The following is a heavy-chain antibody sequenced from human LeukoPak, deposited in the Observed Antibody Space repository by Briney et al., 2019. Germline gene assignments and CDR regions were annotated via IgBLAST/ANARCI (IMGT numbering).Heavy chain of an antibody. D-gene: IGHD3-22*01. CDR1: DDSISSSRYY. J-gene: IGHJ4*02. CDR3: ARSRSSGYLGYFDY. V-gene: IGHV4-39*01. CDR2: IYYSGST. Sequence: SATLSLTCTVSDDSISSSRYYWGWIRQPPGKGLEWIGSIYYSGSTYYNPSLKSRVTISVDTSKSQFSLKLSSVTAADTAVYHCARSRSSGYLGYFDYWGQGTLVTVSS.